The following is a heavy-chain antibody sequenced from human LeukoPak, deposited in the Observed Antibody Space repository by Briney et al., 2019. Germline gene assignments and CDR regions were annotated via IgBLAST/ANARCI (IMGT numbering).Heavy chain of an antibody. J-gene: IGHJ4*02. CDR2: ILPDGSQK. V-gene: IGHV3-7*01. CDR1: DFTFDLYW. Sequence: GGSLRLSCVASDFTFDLYWMTWVRQAPGKGLEWLANILPDGSQKYYVDSVKGRFTISRDNPENSLYLQTNNLRAEDTAVYYCGRLAHNAWYAIDFWGQGTLVTVSS. D-gene: IGHD2-2*01. CDR3: GRLAHNAWYAIDF.